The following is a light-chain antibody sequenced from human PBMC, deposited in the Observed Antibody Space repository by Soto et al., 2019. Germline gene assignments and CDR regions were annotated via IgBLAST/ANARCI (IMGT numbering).Light chain of an antibody. CDR2: LGS. V-gene: IGKV2-28*01. CDR3: MQALQKT. CDR1: QSLLHSDGYNY. Sequence: DIVLTQSPLSLPVTPGEPASISCRFTQSLLHSDGYNYLDWYLQRPGQSPQLLIYLGSNRASGVPDRFTGSGSVTDFTLKISRVEAEDVGVYYCMQALQKTFGQGTKVEIK. J-gene: IGKJ1*01.